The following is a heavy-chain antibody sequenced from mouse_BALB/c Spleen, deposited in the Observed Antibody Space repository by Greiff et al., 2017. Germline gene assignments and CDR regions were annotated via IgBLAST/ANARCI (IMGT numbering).Heavy chain of an antibody. CDR3: ARNSDGYFLYFAY. Sequence: VQLQESGPGLVQPSQSLSITCTVSGFSLTSYGVHWVRQSPGKGLEWLGVIWSGGSTDYNAAFISRLSISKDNSKSQVFFKMNSLQANDTAIYYCARNSDGYFLYFAYWGQGTLVTVSA. D-gene: IGHD2-3*01. J-gene: IGHJ3*01. CDR2: IWSGGST. CDR1: GFSLTSYG. V-gene: IGHV2-2*02.